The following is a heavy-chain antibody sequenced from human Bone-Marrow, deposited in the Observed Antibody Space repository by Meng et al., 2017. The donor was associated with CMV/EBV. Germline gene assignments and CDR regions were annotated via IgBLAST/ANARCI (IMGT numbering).Heavy chain of an antibody. CDR1: GFTFSDYY. V-gene: IGHV3-11*01. J-gene: IGHJ4*02. CDR2: ISSSGSTI. Sequence: GESLKISCAASGFTFSDYYMSWIRQAPGKGLEWVSYISSSGSTIYYADSAKGRFTISRDNAKNSLYLQMNSLRAEDTAVYYCSRSGSHTYYYDSSGYYFDYWGQGTLVTVSS. D-gene: IGHD3-22*01. CDR3: SRSGSHTYYYDSSGYYFDY.